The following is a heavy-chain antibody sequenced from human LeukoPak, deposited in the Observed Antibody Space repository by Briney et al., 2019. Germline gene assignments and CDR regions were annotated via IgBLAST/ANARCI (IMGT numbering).Heavy chain of an antibody. Sequence: GEPLEISCKGSGSPFTSYWIGWVRQMHGKGLEWMGIIYPGDSDTRYSPSFQGQVTISADKSISTAYLQWSSLKASDTAMYYWARNYGSGSPPDYWGQGTLVTVSS. CDR2: IYPGDSDT. CDR1: GSPFTSYW. V-gene: IGHV5-51*01. CDR3: ARNYGSGSPPDY. J-gene: IGHJ4*02. D-gene: IGHD3-10*01.